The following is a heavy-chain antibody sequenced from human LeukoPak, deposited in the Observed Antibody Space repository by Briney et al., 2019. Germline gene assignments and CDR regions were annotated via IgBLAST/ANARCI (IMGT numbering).Heavy chain of an antibody. V-gene: IGHV4-61*02. J-gene: IGHJ3*02. Sequence: SETLSLTCTVSGDSIAGDTYYWSWVRQPAGKGLEWIGRIYNSGNANYSPSLNSRVTISLDTSKSLLSLKLTSVTAADTAVYYCARVMNGRDGTFGIWGQGTMVTVSS. CDR2: IYNSGNA. D-gene: IGHD1-1*01. CDR1: GDSIAGDTYY. CDR3: ARVMNGRDGTFGI.